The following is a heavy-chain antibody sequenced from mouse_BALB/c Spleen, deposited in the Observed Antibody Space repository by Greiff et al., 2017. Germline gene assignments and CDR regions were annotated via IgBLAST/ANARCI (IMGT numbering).Heavy chain of an antibody. V-gene: IGHV14-3*02. J-gene: IGHJ3*01. Sequence: EVQLQQSGAELVKPGASVKLSCTASGFNIKDTYMHWVKQRPEQGLEWIGRIDPANGNTKYDPKFQGKATITADTSSNTAYLQLSSLTSEDTAVYYCARVYGNYEGFAYWGQGTLVTVSA. CDR3: ARVYGNYEGFAY. D-gene: IGHD2-1*01. CDR1: GFNIKDTY. CDR2: IDPANGNT.